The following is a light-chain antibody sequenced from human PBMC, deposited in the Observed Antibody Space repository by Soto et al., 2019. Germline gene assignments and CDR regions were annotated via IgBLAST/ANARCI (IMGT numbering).Light chain of an antibody. V-gene: IGKV1-8*01. Sequence: AIRMTQSPSSLSASTGDRVTITCRASQGISGYLAWYQQKPGKAPKLLIYAASTLQSGVPSRLSGSGSGTDFTLTISCLQSEDFATYYCQQYNQWPWTFGPGTKV. CDR1: QGISGY. CDR2: AAS. J-gene: IGKJ1*01. CDR3: QQYNQWPWT.